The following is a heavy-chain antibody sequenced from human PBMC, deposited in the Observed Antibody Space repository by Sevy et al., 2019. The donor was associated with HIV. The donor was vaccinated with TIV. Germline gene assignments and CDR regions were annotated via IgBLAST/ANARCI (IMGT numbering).Heavy chain of an antibody. D-gene: IGHD3-22*01. V-gene: IGHV1-24*01. CDR2: FDPEDSDPEDGKT. J-gene: IGHJ4*02. CDR1: GYTLAKFS. Sequence: ASVKVSCKVSGYTLAKFSIHWVRQAPGKGLEWMTSFDPEDSDPEDGKTIYAQKFLGRVTVTEDTSTDTAYMELSSLRSDDTAVYYCATTKDYYDSSGYPFDYWGQGTLVTVSS. CDR3: ATTKDYYDSSGYPFDY.